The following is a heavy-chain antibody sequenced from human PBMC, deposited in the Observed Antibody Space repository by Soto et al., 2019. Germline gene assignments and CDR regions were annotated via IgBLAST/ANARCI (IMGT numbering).Heavy chain of an antibody. CDR1: GYVFSDNG. CDR3: ARERQFPTTCNQLMDG. Sequence: AAVKVSCKASGYVFSDNGVSWVRQVPGQGLEWMGWISTYTGKTKYAQKFQDRVTLTTDTSTSTAYMDLRSLRPDDTAVYYCARERQFPTTCNQLMDGWDQGTTVTVSS. J-gene: IGHJ6*02. V-gene: IGHV1-18*04. D-gene: IGHD1-1*01. CDR2: ISTYTGKT.